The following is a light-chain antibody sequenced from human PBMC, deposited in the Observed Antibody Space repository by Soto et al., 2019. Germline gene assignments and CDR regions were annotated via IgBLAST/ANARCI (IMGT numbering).Light chain of an antibody. CDR3: NQYGYSFRA. V-gene: IGKV3-20*01. CDR2: GAS. CDR1: QSVSSSY. J-gene: IGKJ1*01. Sequence: EILLTQSPGTLSLSPGERATLSCRASQSVSSSYLSWYQLKPGQAPRLLIYGASSRATGIPDRFSGSGSGTDFTLAISRVEPEDFAVYYCNQYGYSFRAFGQGTKV.